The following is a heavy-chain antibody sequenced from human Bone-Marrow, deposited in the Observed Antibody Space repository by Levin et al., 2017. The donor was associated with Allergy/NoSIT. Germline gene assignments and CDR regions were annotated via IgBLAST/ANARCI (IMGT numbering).Heavy chain of an antibody. D-gene: IGHD4-17*01. V-gene: IGHV3-9*01. CDR1: GVVFEDYA. J-gene: IGHJ6*02. CDR3: AKGESDYALYHGMDV. Sequence: PGGSLRLSCAISGVVFEDYAMHWVRQGPGKGLEWVAGISWDSATIAYAGSVKGRFTISRDNARNFLYLEMNGLKAEDTAVYYCAKGESDYALYHGMDVRGQGITVTVSS. CDR2: ISWDSATI.